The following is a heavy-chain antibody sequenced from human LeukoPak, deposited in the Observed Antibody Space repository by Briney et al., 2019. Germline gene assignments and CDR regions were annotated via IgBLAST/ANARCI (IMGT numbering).Heavy chain of an antibody. CDR1: GGSISSGGYY. Sequence: SQTLSLTCTVSGGSISSGGYYWSWIRQHPGKGLEWIGYIYYSGSTYYNPSLKSRVTISVDTSKNQFSLKLSSVTAADTAVYYCARVRTDFWSGYYPDYWGQGTLVTVSS. CDR2: IYYSGST. J-gene: IGHJ4*02. V-gene: IGHV4-31*03. CDR3: ARVRTDFWSGYYPDY. D-gene: IGHD3-3*01.